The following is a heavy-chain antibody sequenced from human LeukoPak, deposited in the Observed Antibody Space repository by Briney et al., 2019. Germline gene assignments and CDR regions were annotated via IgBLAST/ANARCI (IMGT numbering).Heavy chain of an antibody. CDR1: GFTFSSYS. V-gene: IGHV3-21*01. Sequence: GGSLRLSCAASGFTFSSYSMNWVCQAPGKGLEWVSSISSSSSYIYYADSVKGRFTISRDNAKNSLYLQMNSLRAEDTAVYYCARFTSSSSGAFDIWGQGTMVTVSS. CDR2: ISSSSSYI. D-gene: IGHD6-6*01. J-gene: IGHJ3*02. CDR3: ARFTSSSSGAFDI.